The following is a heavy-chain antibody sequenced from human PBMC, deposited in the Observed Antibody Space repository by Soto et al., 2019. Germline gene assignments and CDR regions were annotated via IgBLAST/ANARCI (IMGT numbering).Heavy chain of an antibody. D-gene: IGHD1-26*01. CDR3: AISGNSRVYFDL. V-gene: IGHV1-69*01. J-gene: IGHJ2*01. Sequence: QVQLVQSGAEVKKPGSSVKVSCKASGGTLNNFAVSWVRQVPGQGLEWMGGIVRLFGTANYAQKFQGRVTITSDESTRTAYMELRNLRSEDTAIYYCAISGNSRVYFDLWGRGTLVTVSS. CDR2: IVRLFGTA. CDR1: GGTLNNFA.